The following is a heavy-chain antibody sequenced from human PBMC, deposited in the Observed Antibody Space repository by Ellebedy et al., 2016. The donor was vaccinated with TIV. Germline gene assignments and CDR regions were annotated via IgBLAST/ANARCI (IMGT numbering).Heavy chain of an antibody. CDR2: ISDSDRPI. Sequence: GGSLRLSCAVSGFTFSSYEMNWVRQAPGKGLEWVSYISDSDRPIYYADAVQGRLTISRDNAKNLLSLQMNSLRVEDTAVYYCARDPIGAGFFDSWGQGTLVTVSS. J-gene: IGHJ4*02. V-gene: IGHV3-48*03. D-gene: IGHD2/OR15-2a*01. CDR3: ARDPIGAGFFDS. CDR1: GFTFSSYE.